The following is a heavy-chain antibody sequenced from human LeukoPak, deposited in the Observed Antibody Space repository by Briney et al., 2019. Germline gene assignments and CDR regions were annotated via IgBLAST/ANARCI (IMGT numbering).Heavy chain of an antibody. CDR2: ISAYNGNT. V-gene: IGHV1-18*01. CDR3: ASPSYYYDSSGYQPFDI. D-gene: IGHD3-22*01. Sequence: ASVKVSCKASGYTFTSYGISWVRQAPGQGLEWMGWISAYNGNTSYAQKLQGRVTMTTDTSTSTAYMELRSLRSDDTAVYYCASPSYYYDSSGYQPFDIWGQGTMVTVSS. J-gene: IGHJ3*02. CDR1: GYTFTSYG.